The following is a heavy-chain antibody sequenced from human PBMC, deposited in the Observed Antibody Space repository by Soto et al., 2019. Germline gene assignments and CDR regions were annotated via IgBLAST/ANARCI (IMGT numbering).Heavy chain of an antibody. CDR1: GFTFSSYA. V-gene: IGHV3-23*01. D-gene: IGHD2-8*01. J-gene: IGHJ3*01. CDR3: AKVMYENDYDAFDV. Sequence: GGSLRLSCAASGFTFSSYAMSWVRQAPGKGLEWVTAISGSGGSTYYADSVKGRFTISRDNSKNTLYLQMNSLNAEDTAGYYGAKVMYENDYDAFDVWGQGTMVTGS. CDR2: ISGSGGST.